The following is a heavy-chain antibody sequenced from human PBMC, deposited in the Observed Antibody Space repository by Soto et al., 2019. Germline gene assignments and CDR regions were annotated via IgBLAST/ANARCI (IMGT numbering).Heavy chain of an antibody. CDR1: GYTFTNFG. Sequence: QVQLVQSGGEVKMPGASVKVSCKASGYTFTNFGISWVRQAPGQGLEFMGWIIISNGNTNYAQNFQGRVTMTTDTSTSTAYMELRSLRSDDTAVYYCARFLQLRPLDYWGQGTLVTVSS. V-gene: IGHV1-18*01. CDR2: IIISNGNT. CDR3: ARFLQLRPLDY. J-gene: IGHJ4*02. D-gene: IGHD1-1*01.